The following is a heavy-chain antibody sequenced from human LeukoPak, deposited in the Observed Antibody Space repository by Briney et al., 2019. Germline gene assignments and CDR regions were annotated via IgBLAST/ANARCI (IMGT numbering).Heavy chain of an antibody. J-gene: IGHJ4*02. CDR3: ARGRDYVWGSYRTLGSPFDY. CDR2: INHSGST. Sequence: GSLRLSCAASGFTFSSYAMTWVRQAPGKGLEGIGEINHSGSTNYNPSLKSRVTISVDTSKNQFSLKLSSVTAADTAVYYCARGRDYVWGSYRTLGSPFDYWGQGTLVTVSS. CDR1: GFTFSSYA. V-gene: IGHV4-34*01. D-gene: IGHD3-16*02.